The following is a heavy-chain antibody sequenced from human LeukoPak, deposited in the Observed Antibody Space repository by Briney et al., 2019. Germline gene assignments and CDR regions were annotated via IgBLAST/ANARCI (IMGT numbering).Heavy chain of an antibody. CDR2: IWYDGSNK. CDR1: GFTFSSYG. Sequence: GSLRLSCAASGFTFSSYGMHWVRQAPGKGLEWVAVIWYDGSNKYYADSVKGRFTISRDNSKNTLYLQTNSLRAEDTAVYYCARVLLPLYGMDVWGQGTTVTVSS. D-gene: IGHD3-22*01. V-gene: IGHV3-33*01. J-gene: IGHJ6*02. CDR3: ARVLLPLYGMDV.